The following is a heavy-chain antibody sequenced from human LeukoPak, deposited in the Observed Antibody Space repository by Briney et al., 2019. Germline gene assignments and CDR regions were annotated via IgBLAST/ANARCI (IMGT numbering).Heavy chain of an antibody. CDR2: ITTSGDTT. J-gene: IGHJ4*02. V-gene: IGHV3-23*01. D-gene: IGHD2-15*01. Sequence: PGGSLRLSCAASGFTFSSYAMTWVRQAPGKGLEWVSSITTSGDTTFYADSVKGRFTISRDNSKNTLYLQMNSLRAEDTAVYYCACGSPPRWYYDNWGQGNLVTVSS. CDR3: ACGSPPRWYYDN. CDR1: GFTFSSYA.